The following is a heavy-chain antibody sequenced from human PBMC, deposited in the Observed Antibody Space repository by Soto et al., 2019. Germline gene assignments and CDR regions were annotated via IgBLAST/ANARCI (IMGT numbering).Heavy chain of an antibody. CDR2: IYYSGST. J-gene: IGHJ4*02. V-gene: IGHV4-39*01. CDR1: GGSISSSSYY. Sequence: QLQLQESGPGLVKPSETLSLTCTVSGGSISSSSYYWGWIRQPPGKGLEWIGSIYYSGSTYYNPSLKSRVTISVDTSKNQFSLKLTSVTAADTAVYYCARRNSGSYFNYWGQGTLVTVSS. CDR3: ARRNSGSYFNY. D-gene: IGHD1-26*01.